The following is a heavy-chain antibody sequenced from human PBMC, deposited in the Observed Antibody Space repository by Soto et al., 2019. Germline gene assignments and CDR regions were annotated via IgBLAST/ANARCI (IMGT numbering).Heavy chain of an antibody. J-gene: IGHJ5*02. D-gene: IGHD4-4*01. Sequence: QVQLVQSGAEVKKPGSSVKVSCRASGGTFCTYNITWVRQAPGQGLEWIGRIIPIIGIINYAQKFQGRVTISADKFTGTAYMELTGLRSDDTAVYYCAGDPDSHYNDSHASSYPWGQGTLVTVSS. V-gene: IGHV1-69*08. CDR1: GGTFCTYN. CDR2: IIPIIGII. CDR3: AGDPDSHYNDSHASSYP.